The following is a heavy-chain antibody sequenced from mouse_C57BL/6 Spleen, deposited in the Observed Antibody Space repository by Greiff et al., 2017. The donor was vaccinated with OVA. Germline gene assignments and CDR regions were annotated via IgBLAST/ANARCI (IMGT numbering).Heavy chain of an antibody. V-gene: IGHV1-81*01. Sequence: VQLQQSGAELARPGASVKLSCKASGYTFTSYGISWVKQRTGQGLEWIGEIYPRSGNTYYNEKFKGKATLTADKSSSTAYMELRSLTSGDSAVYFCARGGGEMDYWGQGTSVTVAS. J-gene: IGHJ4*01. CDR3: ARGGGEMDY. CDR2: IYPRSGNT. CDR1: GYTFTSYG.